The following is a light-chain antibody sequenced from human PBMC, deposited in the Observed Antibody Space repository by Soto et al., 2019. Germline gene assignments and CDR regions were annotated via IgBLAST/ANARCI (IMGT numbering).Light chain of an antibody. J-gene: IGKJ2*02. CDR3: QQQNAWPSRT. Sequence: EIVLTQSPAALSVSPGERATLSCRASQSVSTNLAWYQQKPGQTPRLLIYGASTRATGVPARFSGSGSGTELTLTISSRQYEDVAAYYCQQQNAWPSRTFGQGTKVEIK. CDR1: QSVSTN. V-gene: IGKV3-15*01. CDR2: GAS.